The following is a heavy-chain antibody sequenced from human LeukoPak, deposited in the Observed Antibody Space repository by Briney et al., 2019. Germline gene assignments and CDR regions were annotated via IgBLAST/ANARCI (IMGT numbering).Heavy chain of an antibody. Sequence: SETLSLTCTVSGGSISSYYWSWIRQPPGKGLEWIGYIYTSGSTNYNPSLKSRVTISVDTSKNHFSLKLSSVTAADTAVYYCARHAAWTTVVSPAFDYWGQGTLVTVSS. CDR2: IYTSGST. CDR1: GGSISSYY. D-gene: IGHD4-23*01. J-gene: IGHJ4*02. CDR3: ARHAAWTTVVSPAFDY. V-gene: IGHV4-4*09.